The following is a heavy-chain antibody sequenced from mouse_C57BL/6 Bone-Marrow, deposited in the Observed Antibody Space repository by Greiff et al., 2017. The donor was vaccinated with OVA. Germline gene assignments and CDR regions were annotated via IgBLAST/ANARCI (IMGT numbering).Heavy chain of an antibody. CDR1: GYAFTNYL. CDR3: ARSRLLPYYYAMDY. J-gene: IGHJ4*01. Sequence: VMLVESGAELVRPGTSVKVSCKASGYAFTNYLIEWVKQRPGQGLEWIGVINPGSGGTNYNEKFKGKATLTADKSSSTAYMQLSSLTSEDSAVYFCARSRLLPYYYAMDYWGQGTSVTVSS. D-gene: IGHD1-1*01. V-gene: IGHV1-54*01. CDR2: INPGSGGT.